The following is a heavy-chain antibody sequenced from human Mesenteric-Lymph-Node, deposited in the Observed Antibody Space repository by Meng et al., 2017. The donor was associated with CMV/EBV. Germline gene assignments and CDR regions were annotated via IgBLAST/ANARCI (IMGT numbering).Heavy chain of an antibody. V-gene: IGHV1-18*01. Sequence: SCKASGYSFTSYEINWVRQATGQGLEWMGWISPDNGNTLYAQKFQGRVTMTTDTSTTTVYMELKSLRSDDAAVYYCVRSIVPVTDYWGQGTLVTVSS. J-gene: IGHJ4*02. CDR1: GYSFTSYE. D-gene: IGHD4-17*01. CDR2: ISPDNGNT. CDR3: VRSIVPVTDY.